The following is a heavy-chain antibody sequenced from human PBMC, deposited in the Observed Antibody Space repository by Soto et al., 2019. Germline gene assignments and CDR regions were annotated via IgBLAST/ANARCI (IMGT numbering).Heavy chain of an antibody. Sequence: SETLSLTCAVSGGSITSGAYYWTWIRQHPGKGLEWIAYIHYSGRTYYNPSLKSRVTISVDTSNNQFSLRLTSVTAADTAVYYCARGQRFSDWFDPWGQGTLVTVSS. J-gene: IGHJ5*02. D-gene: IGHD3-3*01. V-gene: IGHV4-31*11. CDR1: GGSITSGAYY. CDR3: ARGQRFSDWFDP. CDR2: IHYSGRT.